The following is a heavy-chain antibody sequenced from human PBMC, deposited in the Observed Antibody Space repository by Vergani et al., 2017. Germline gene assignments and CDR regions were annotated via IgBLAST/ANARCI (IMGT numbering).Heavy chain of an antibody. D-gene: IGHD2-2*01. J-gene: IGHJ5*02. Sequence: QVQLQESGPGLVKPSETLSLTCTVSGAAIKDFYWSWFRQPPGKGLEWIGYIYYTGRTTYNPTLNSRVTISVDTSNNQFTLRMTSLTAADTAIYYCARDRDLYSRSTASCHNWFDPWGQGSLVTVSS. CDR1: GAAIKDFY. V-gene: IGHV4-59*01. CDR3: ARDRDLYSRSTASCHNWFDP. CDR2: IYYTGRT.